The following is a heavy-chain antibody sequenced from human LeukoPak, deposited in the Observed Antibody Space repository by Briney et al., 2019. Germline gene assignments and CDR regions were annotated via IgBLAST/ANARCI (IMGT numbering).Heavy chain of an antibody. Sequence: GGSLRLSCAASGFTFSSYSMNWVRQAPGKGLEWVSSIISSSSYIYYADSVKGRFTISRDNAKNSLYLQMNSLRAEDTAVYYCARDSHLYDYVWGSYDAFDIWGQGTMVTVSS. D-gene: IGHD3-16*01. V-gene: IGHV3-21*01. CDR3: ARDSHLYDYVWGSYDAFDI. CDR1: GFTFSSYS. CDR2: IISSSSYI. J-gene: IGHJ3*02.